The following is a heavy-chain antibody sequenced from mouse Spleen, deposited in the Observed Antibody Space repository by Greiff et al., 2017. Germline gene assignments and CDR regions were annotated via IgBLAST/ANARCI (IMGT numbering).Heavy chain of an antibody. J-gene: IGHJ1*01. CDR1: GFNIKDYY. Sequence: LVESGAELVKPGASVKLSCTASGFNIKDYYMHWVKQRTEQGLEWIGRIDPEDGETKYAPKFQGKATITADTSSNTAYLQLSSLTSEDSAVYYCARGDYYGSLYWYFDVWGAGTTVTVSS. CDR3: ARGDYYGSLYWYFDV. CDR2: IDPEDGET. V-gene: IGHV14-2*01. D-gene: IGHD1-1*01.